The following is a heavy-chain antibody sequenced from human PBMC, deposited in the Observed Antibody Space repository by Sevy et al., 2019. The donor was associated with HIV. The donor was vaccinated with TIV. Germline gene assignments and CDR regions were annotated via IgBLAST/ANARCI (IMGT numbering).Heavy chain of an antibody. CDR3: TTVGFPHWGSEAFDI. J-gene: IGHJ3*02. Sequence: GGSLRLSRAASGFTFSIIYMNWVRQSPGKGLEWVGRMKSKIEGGTTDYAAPVKDRFTMSRDDSKNTLYLQMNSLEADDTAVYYCTTVGFPHWGSEAFDIWGQGTMVTVSS. CDR2: MKSKIEGGTT. D-gene: IGHD3-16*01. CDR1: GFTFSIIY. V-gene: IGHV3-15*01.